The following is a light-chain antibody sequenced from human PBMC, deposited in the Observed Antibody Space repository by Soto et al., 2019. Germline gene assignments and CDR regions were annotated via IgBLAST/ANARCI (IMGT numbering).Light chain of an antibody. J-gene: IGKJ4*01. V-gene: IGKV3-11*01. CDR3: QQRPNWPLT. CDR2: DAS. Sequence: EIVLTQSPATLSLSPGERATLSCRASQSISSHLAWYQQKPGQAPRLLMYDASNRAPGIPARFSGSGSVTDFTLTISSLEPEDFAVYYFQQRPNWPLTFGGGTKVQIK. CDR1: QSISSH.